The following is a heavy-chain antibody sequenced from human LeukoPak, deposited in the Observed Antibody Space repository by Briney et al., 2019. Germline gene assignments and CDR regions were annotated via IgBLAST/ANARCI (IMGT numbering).Heavy chain of an antibody. V-gene: IGHV4-59*01. Sequence: SETLSPTCTVSGGSISSYYWGWIRQPPGKGLEWIGYIYYSGSTNYNPSLKSRVTISVDTSKNQFSLKLSSVTAADTAVYYCARAGYDSSGYSSLYIDYWGQGTLVTVSS. CDR2: IYYSGST. CDR3: ARAGYDSSGYSSLYIDY. D-gene: IGHD3-22*01. J-gene: IGHJ4*02. CDR1: GGSISSYY.